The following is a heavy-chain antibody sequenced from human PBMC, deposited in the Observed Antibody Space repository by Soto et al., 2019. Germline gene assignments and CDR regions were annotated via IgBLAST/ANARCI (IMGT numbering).Heavy chain of an antibody. Sequence: PSETLSLTCTVSGGSISSYYWSWIRQPPGKGLEWIGYIYYSGSTNYNPSLKSRVTISVDTSKNQFSLKLSSVTAADTAVYYCARKTRGYSYGHFDYWGQGTLVTVSS. CDR3: ARKTRGYSYGHFDY. CDR1: GGSISSYY. D-gene: IGHD5-18*01. CDR2: IYYSGST. J-gene: IGHJ4*02. V-gene: IGHV4-59*01.